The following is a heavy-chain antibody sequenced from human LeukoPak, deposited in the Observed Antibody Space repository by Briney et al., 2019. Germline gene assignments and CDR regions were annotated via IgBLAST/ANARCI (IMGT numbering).Heavy chain of an antibody. CDR2: ISYDGSNK. V-gene: IGHV3-30*04. Sequence: GGSLRLSCAASGFTFSSYAMHWVRQAPGKGLEWVAVISYDGSNKYYADSVKGRFTISKDNSKNTLYLQMNSLRAEDTAVYYCARDRCGGDCYLDYWGQGTLVTVSS. CDR3: ARDRCGGDCYLDY. CDR1: GFTFSSYA. J-gene: IGHJ4*02. D-gene: IGHD2-21*02.